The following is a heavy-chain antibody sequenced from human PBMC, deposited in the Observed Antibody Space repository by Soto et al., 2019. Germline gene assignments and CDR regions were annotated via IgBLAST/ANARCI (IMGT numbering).Heavy chain of an antibody. CDR2: ISYDGTNK. CDR1: GFTFSTYG. Sequence: PGGSLRLSCAASGFTFSTYGMHWVRQTPGKGLEWVAVISYDGTNKFYSDSVKGRFTISRDNFKNTLTLQMNSLRADDTAVYSCAKDLQSYGDYDYYCYGMDVWGLGTTVTVSS. CDR3: AKDLQSYGDYDYYCYGMDV. V-gene: IGHV3-30*18. J-gene: IGHJ6*02. D-gene: IGHD4-17*01.